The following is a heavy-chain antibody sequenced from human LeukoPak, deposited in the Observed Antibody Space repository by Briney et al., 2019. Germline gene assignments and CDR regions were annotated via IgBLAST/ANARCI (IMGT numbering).Heavy chain of an antibody. J-gene: IGHJ4*02. CDR2: ISDSGDTT. D-gene: IGHD1-26*01. CDR1: GFTFSSYA. CDR3: AKEDEYSYSLLDY. Sequence: SGGTLRLSCAASGFTFSSYAMSWVRQAPGKGLEWVSGISDSGDTTYYADSVKGRFTVSRDNSKNTLSLQMNSLRAEDTALYYCAKEDEYSYSLLDYWGQGTLVTVSS. V-gene: IGHV3-23*01.